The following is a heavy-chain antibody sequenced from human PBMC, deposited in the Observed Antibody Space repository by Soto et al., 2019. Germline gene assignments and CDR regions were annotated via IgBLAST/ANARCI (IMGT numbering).Heavy chain of an antibody. CDR3: ARDFRWFGELLPRTAPDY. D-gene: IGHD3-10*01. V-gene: IGHV3-33*01. CDR2: IWYDGSNK. J-gene: IGHJ4*02. Sequence: GGSLRLSCAASGFTFSSYGMHWVRQAPGKGLEWVAVIWYDGSNKYYADSVKGRFTISRDNSKNTLYLQMNSLRAEDTAVYYCARDFRWFGELLPRTAPDYWGQGTLVTVSS. CDR1: GFTFSSYG.